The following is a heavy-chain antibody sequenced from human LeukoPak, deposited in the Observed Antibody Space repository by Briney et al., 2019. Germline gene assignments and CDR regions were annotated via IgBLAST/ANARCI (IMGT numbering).Heavy chain of an antibody. J-gene: IGHJ4*02. Sequence: GGSLRLSSAASGFTFRSYEMNWVRQAPGKGLEWVSYISSSGSTIFYADSVKGRFTISRDNAKNSLYLQMNSLRAEDTAVYYCARDLEYTTSSGDYWGQGTLVIVSS. CDR2: ISSSGSTI. V-gene: IGHV3-48*03. D-gene: IGHD6-6*01. CDR1: GFTFRSYE. CDR3: ARDLEYTTSSGDY.